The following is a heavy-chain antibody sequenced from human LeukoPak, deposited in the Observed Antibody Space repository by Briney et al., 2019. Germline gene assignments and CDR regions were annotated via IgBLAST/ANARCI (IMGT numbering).Heavy chain of an antibody. D-gene: IGHD4-17*01. CDR1: GFTFTSSA. V-gene: IGHV1-58*02. CDR3: AAAVDYGDYTFDI. J-gene: IGHJ3*02. Sequence: SVKVSCKASGFTFTSSAMQWVRQARGQRLEWIGWIVVGSGNTNYAQKFQERVTITRDMSTSTAYMELSSLRAEDAAVYYCAAAVDYGDYTFDIWGQGTMVTVSS. CDR2: IVVGSGNT.